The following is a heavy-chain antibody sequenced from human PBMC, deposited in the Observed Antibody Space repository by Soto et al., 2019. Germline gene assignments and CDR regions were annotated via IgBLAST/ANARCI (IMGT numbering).Heavy chain of an antibody. CDR1: GYSFTSYW. D-gene: IGHD1-1*01. Sequence: PGESLKISCKGSGYSFTSYWISWVRQMPGKGLEWMGRIDPSDSYTNYSPSFQGHVTISADKSISTAYLQWSSLKASDTAMYYCASKAVAGHNWNDHFYYYGMDVWGQGTTVTVSS. V-gene: IGHV5-10-1*01. CDR3: ASKAVAGHNWNDHFYYYGMDV. CDR2: IDPSDSYT. J-gene: IGHJ6*02.